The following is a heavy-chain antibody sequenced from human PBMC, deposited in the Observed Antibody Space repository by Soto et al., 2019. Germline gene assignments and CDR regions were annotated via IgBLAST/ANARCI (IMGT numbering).Heavy chain of an antibody. CDR2: ISSDGSHK. D-gene: IGHD2-8*02. Sequence: QVQLVESGGGVVQPGRSLRLSCAASGFAFSNYTVHWVRQAPGKGLEWVAVISSDGSHKYYADSVKGRFTISRDTSKNTMYLHMNSLSVADTAVYYCERGGWKYWFKPHWFDPWGQGTLVTVSS. CDR3: ERGGWKYWFKPHWFDP. V-gene: IGHV3-30-3*01. CDR1: GFAFSNYT. J-gene: IGHJ5*02.